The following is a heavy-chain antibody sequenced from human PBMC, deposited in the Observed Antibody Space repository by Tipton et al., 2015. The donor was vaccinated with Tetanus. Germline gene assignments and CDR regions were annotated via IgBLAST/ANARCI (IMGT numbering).Heavy chain of an antibody. Sequence: TLSLTCTVSGASISSNTYYWGWIRQPPGKGLEWIASVSYSGSTYYNPSLKSRVTMSLDTSKNQFSVRLTSVTAADTAVYYCAILPKHWLAPRGAPWSQGILVTVSS. CDR2: VSYSGST. CDR3: AILPKHWLAPRGAP. V-gene: IGHV4-39*01. D-gene: IGHD6-19*01. CDR1: GASISSNTYY. J-gene: IGHJ5*02.